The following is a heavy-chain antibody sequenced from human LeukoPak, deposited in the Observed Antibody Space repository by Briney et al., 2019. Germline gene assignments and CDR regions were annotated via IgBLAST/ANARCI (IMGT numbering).Heavy chain of an antibody. Sequence: SQTLSLTCTVSGGSISSYYWSWIRQPPGKGLEWIGHIYYSGSTNYNPSLKSRVTISVDTSKNQFSLKLSSVTAADTAVYYCARTYDFWSGNWFDPWGQGTLATVSS. CDR1: GGSISSYY. V-gene: IGHV4-59*01. J-gene: IGHJ5*02. CDR2: IYYSGST. D-gene: IGHD3-3*01. CDR3: ARTYDFWSGNWFDP.